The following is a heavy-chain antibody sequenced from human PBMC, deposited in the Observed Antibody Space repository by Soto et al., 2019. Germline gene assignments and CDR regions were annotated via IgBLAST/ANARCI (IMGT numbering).Heavy chain of an antibody. CDR1: GFTFSSYA. CDR3: AKDRYSSSWYRSPAPFFDY. CDR2: ISGSGGST. J-gene: IGHJ4*02. Sequence: GGSLRLSCAASGFTFSSYAMSRVRQAPGKGLEWVSAISGSGGSTYYADSVKGRFTISRDNSKNTLYLQMNSLRAEDTAVYYCAKDRYSSSWYRSPAPFFDYWGQGTLVTVSS. D-gene: IGHD6-13*01. V-gene: IGHV3-23*01.